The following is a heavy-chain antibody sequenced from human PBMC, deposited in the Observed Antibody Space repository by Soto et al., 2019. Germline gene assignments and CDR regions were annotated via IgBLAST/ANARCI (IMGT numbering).Heavy chain of an antibody. Sequence: QVQLVESGGGVVPPGRSLRLSCAASGFTFSSYGMHWVRQAPGKGLEWVAVISYDGSNKYYADSVKGRFTISRDNSKNTLYLQMNSLRAEDTAVYYCAKDWDIVVVTAIRYGMDVWGQGTTVTVSS. CDR2: ISYDGSNK. J-gene: IGHJ6*02. CDR1: GFTFSSYG. D-gene: IGHD2-21*02. V-gene: IGHV3-30*18. CDR3: AKDWDIVVVTAIRYGMDV.